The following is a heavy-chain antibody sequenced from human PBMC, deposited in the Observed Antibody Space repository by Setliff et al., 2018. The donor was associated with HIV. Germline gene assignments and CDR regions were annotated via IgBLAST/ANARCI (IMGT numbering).Heavy chain of an antibody. D-gene: IGHD1-26*01. CDR2: IMPIFGTA. Sequence: GASVKVSCKASGGTFSGYGLSWVRQAPGQGLEWMGGIMPIFGTANYAQKFQGRVTIIADASTNTVNMELSSLRSEDTAVYYCARGVDGSYRKFFDNWGQGTLVTVSS. V-gene: IGHV1-69*13. CDR1: GGTFSGYG. J-gene: IGHJ4*02. CDR3: ARGVDGSYRKFFDN.